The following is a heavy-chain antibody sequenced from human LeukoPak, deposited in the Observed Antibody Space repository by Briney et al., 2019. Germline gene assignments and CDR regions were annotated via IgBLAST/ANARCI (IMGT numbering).Heavy chain of an antibody. Sequence: SETLSLTCAVYGGSFSGYYWSWIRQPPGKGLEWIGEINHSGSTNYNPSLKSRVTISVDTSKNQFSLKLSSVTAADTAVYYCARGGSDYGDYVRAFDIWGQGTMVTVSS. D-gene: IGHD4-17*01. CDR2: INHSGST. CDR3: ARGGSDYGDYVRAFDI. V-gene: IGHV4-34*01. CDR1: GGSFSGYY. J-gene: IGHJ3*02.